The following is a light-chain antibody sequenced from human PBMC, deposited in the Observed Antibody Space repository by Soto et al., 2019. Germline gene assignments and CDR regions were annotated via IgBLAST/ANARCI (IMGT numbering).Light chain of an antibody. CDR3: SSYSTTSTLV. J-gene: IGLJ1*01. CDR2: EVN. V-gene: IGLV2-14*01. CDR1: SSDVGGYDY. Sequence: QSVLTQPASVSGSPGQSVTISCTGASSDVGGYDYVSWYQQHPGKAPKLILYEVNIRPSGVSNHLSGSKSGNTASLIISGLQSDDEADYYCSSYSTTSTLVFGSGTRSPS.